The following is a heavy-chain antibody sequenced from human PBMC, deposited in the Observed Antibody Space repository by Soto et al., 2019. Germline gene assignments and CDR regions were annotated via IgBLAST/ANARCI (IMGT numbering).Heavy chain of an antibody. CDR3: ARDKAQLVRSYGVFYYGMDV. CDR1: GGTFSSYA. J-gene: IGHJ6*02. D-gene: IGHD6-6*01. Sequence: QVQLVQSGAEVKKPGSSVKVSCKASGGTFSSYAISWVRQAPGQGLEWMGGIIPIFGTANYAQKFQGRVTITADESTSTAYMELSSLRSEDTAVYYCARDKAQLVRSYGVFYYGMDVWGQGTTVTGSS. CDR2: IIPIFGTA. V-gene: IGHV1-69*01.